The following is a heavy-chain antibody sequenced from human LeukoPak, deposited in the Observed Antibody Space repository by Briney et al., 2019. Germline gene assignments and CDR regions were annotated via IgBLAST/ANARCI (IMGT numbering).Heavy chain of an antibody. Sequence: PSETLSLTCAVYGGSFSGNFWSWVRQPPGKGLGWIGEINHRGNTNYNPSLKSRVTISVDTSKNQFSLKLRSVTAADTAVYYCARVPESVGINYFDSWGQGTQVTVSS. CDR1: GGSFSGNF. J-gene: IGHJ4*02. V-gene: IGHV4-34*01. CDR3: ARVPESVGINYFDS. D-gene: IGHD1-26*01. CDR2: INHRGNT.